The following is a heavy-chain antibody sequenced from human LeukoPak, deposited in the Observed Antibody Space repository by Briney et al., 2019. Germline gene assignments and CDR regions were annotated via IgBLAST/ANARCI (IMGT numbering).Heavy chain of an antibody. Sequence: GGSLRLSCAASGFTFDDYGMSWVRQAPGKGLEWVSGINWNGGSTGYADSVKGRFTISRDNAKNSLYLQMNSLRAEDTALYYCAREGGYCSSTSCYTGAFDIWGQGTMVTVSS. CDR1: GFTFDDYG. V-gene: IGHV3-20*04. CDR2: INWNGGST. D-gene: IGHD2-2*01. J-gene: IGHJ3*02. CDR3: AREGGYCSSTSCYTGAFDI.